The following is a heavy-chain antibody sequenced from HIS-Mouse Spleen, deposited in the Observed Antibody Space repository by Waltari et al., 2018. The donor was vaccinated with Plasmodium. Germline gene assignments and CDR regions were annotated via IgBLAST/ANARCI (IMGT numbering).Heavy chain of an antibody. V-gene: IGHV4-39*07. Sequence: QLQLQESGPGLVKPSDTLSLTCTVSVGSISSSMYHWGWIRQPPGKGLEWIGSIYYSGSTYYNPSLKSRVTISVDTSKNQFSLKLSSVTAADTAVYYCARDRITGTSYFDYWGQGTLVTVSS. CDR2: IYYSGST. D-gene: IGHD1-7*01. J-gene: IGHJ4*02. CDR1: VGSISSSMYH. CDR3: ARDRITGTSYFDY.